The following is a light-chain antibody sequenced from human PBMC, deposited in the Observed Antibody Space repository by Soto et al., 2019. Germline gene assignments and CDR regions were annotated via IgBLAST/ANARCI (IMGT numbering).Light chain of an antibody. CDR2: RAS. V-gene: IGKV1-5*03. CDR3: QQYRGRPYT. CDR1: QSISPW. Sequence: DIQMTQSPSTLSAYVGERVTITCRASQSISPWLAWYQKKPGKAPNLLIYRASNLQTGVPSRFSGSGSGTEFTLTINRLQPDDFATYCCQQYRGRPYTFGQGTKLEIE. J-gene: IGKJ2*01.